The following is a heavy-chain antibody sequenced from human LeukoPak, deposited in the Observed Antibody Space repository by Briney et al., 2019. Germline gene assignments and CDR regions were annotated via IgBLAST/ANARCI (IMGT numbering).Heavy chain of an antibody. V-gene: IGHV3-21*01. CDR1: GFTFSSYS. D-gene: IGHD4-23*01. J-gene: IGHJ6*02. Sequence: GGSLRLSCAASGFTFSSYSMNWVRQAPGKGLEWVSSISSSSSYIYYADSVKGRFTISRDNAKNSLYLQMNSLRAEDTAVYYCARDLYYGGNLYFHYGMDVWGQGTTVTVSS. CDR3: ARDLYYGGNLYFHYGMDV. CDR2: ISSSSSYI.